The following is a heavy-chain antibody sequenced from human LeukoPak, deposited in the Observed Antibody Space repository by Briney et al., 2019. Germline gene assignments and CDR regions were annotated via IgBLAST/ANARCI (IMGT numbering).Heavy chain of an antibody. V-gene: IGHV3-30*02. Sequence: GGSLRLSCAASGFTFSSYGMHWVRQAPGMGLEWVAFIRYDGSNKYYADSVKGRFTISRDNSKNTLYLQMNSLRAEDTAVYYCAKDPSFRPGYFDYWGQGTLVTVSS. CDR3: AKDPSFRPGYFDY. CDR2: IRYDGSNK. CDR1: GFTFSSYG. J-gene: IGHJ4*02.